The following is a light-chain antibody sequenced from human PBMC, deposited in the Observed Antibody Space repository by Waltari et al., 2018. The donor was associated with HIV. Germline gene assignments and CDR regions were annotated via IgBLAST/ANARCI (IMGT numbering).Light chain of an antibody. V-gene: IGLV1-40*01. CDR2: ANT. Sequence: QSVLTPPPSVSGAPGQRVSISCSGGSSTIGSGYDVPWYQQFPGRAPKVLIYANTNRPSGVPDRFSGSKSGYSASLVITGLQAEDDADYYCQSYDSSLSGWVFGGGTKLTVL. J-gene: IGLJ3*02. CDR3: QSYDSSLSGWV. CDR1: SSTIGSGYD.